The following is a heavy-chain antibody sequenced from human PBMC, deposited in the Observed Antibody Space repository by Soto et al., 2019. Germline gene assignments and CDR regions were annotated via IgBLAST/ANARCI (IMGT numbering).Heavy chain of an antibody. D-gene: IGHD6-19*01. CDR3: ARGVAGPLHWFDP. J-gene: IGHJ5*02. V-gene: IGHV1-3*01. CDR1: GYTFTSYA. Sequence: GASVKVSCKASGYTFTSYAMHWVRQAPGQRLEWMGWTNAGNGNTKYSQKFQGRVTITRDTSASTAYMELSSLRSEDTAVYYCARGVAGPLHWFDPWGQGTLVTVSS. CDR2: TNAGNGNT.